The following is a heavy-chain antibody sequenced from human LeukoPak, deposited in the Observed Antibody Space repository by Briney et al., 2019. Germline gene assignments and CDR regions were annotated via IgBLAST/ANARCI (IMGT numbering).Heavy chain of an antibody. CDR1: GFTFSSYG. CDR2: IYYDGSNK. Sequence: GGSLRLSCAASGFTFSSYGMHWVRQAPGKGLEWVSVIYYDGSNKYYAESVKGRFTISRDNAKNSLYLQMNSLRAEDTAVYYCARDPSYWGLVGASGFDYWGQGTLVTVSS. J-gene: IGHJ4*02. V-gene: IGHV3-33*01. D-gene: IGHD1-26*01. CDR3: ARDPSYWGLVGASGFDY.